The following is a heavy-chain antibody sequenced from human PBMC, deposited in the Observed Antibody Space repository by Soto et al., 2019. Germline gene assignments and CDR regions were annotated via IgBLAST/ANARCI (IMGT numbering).Heavy chain of an antibody. D-gene: IGHD4-17*01. Sequence: EVQLLESGGDVVQPGESLRLSCAVSGFDFSRNAMYWVRQAPGKGLEWVSGIGGSGGNTNYADSIKGRFTISRDNSKNTFYLQLNSLRAEDTAIYFCARGHGDFSGNYFDYWGQGTLVTVSS. CDR3: ARGHGDFSGNYFDY. V-gene: IGHV3-23*01. CDR1: GFDFSRNA. J-gene: IGHJ4*02. CDR2: IGGSGGNT.